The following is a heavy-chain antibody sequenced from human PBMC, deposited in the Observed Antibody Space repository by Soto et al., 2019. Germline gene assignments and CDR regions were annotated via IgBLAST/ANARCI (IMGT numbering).Heavy chain of an antibody. D-gene: IGHD2-8*02. V-gene: IGHV3-74*01. CDR1: GFTFSGDW. CDR2: INMDGTST. J-gene: IGHJ4*02. Sequence: EVPLVESGGGLVQPGGSLRLSCVASGFTFSGDWMHWVRQAAGKGLVWVSRINMDGTSTNYADSVKGRFTISRDNAKNTLYLQMNSLRVDDTAVYYCARGPRGLYHHDYWGQGALVTVS. CDR3: ARGPRGLYHHDY.